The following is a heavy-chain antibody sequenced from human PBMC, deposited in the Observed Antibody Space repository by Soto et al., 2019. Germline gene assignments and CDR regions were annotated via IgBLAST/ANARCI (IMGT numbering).Heavy chain of an antibody. CDR3: VRDHLWGFDY. CDR2: ISPAGNSV. V-gene: IGHV3-48*02. CDR1: GFTFSSYS. D-gene: IGHD3-16*01. Sequence: EVQLVEYGGGLAQPGGSLRLSCVASGFTFSSYSINRIRQAPGKGPEWVSWISPAGNSVDYTDSVKGRFTISRDNAENSLYLEMNSLRDEDTAVYYCVRDHLWGFDYWGQGTLVTVSS. J-gene: IGHJ4*02.